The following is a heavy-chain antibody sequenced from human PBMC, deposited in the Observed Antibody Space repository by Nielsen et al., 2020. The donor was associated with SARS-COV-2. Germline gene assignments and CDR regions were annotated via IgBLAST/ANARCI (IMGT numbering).Heavy chain of an antibody. D-gene: IGHD1-1*01. CDR1: GFTFSSYS. CDR3: AKALSRNDDTSLDY. Sequence: GGSLRLSCAASGFTFSSYSMNWVRQAPGKGLEWVANIKQDGSEKYYVGSVKGRFTISRDNAKNTLYLQMNSLRAEDTAVYYCAKALSRNDDTSLDYWGQGTLVTVSS. J-gene: IGHJ4*02. CDR2: IKQDGSEK. V-gene: IGHV3-7*01.